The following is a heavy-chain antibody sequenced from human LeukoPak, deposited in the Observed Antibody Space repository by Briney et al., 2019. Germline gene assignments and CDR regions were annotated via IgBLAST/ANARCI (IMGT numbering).Heavy chain of an antibody. CDR1: GFTFNIYS. V-gene: IGHV3-48*02. D-gene: IGHD1-26*01. CDR3: ARGGATTLPRYFDY. Sequence: PGGSLRLSCAASGFTFNIYSMNWVRQAPGKGLEWISYISSSAGTIYYADSVKGRFTISRDNARNSLYLQMDSLRDEDTAVYFCARGGATTLPRYFDYWGQGTLVTVSS. J-gene: IGHJ4*02. CDR2: ISSSAGTI.